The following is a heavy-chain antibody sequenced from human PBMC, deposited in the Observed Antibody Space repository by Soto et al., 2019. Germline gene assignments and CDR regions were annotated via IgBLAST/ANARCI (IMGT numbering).Heavy chain of an antibody. D-gene: IGHD1-26*01. J-gene: IGHJ4*02. Sequence: SETLSLTCAVYGGSFSGYYWSWIRQPPGKGLEWIGEINHSGSTNYNPSLKSRVTISVDTSKNQFSLKLSSVTAADTAVYYFGRGWTLSGSHGVYYFDYWGQGTLVTVSS. CDR2: INHSGST. CDR3: GRGWTLSGSHGVYYFDY. V-gene: IGHV4-34*01. CDR1: GGSFSGYY.